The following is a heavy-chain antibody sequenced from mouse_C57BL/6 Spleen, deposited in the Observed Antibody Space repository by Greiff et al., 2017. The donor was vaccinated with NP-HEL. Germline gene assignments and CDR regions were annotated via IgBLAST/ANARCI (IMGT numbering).Heavy chain of an antibody. CDR2: IDPSDSYT. V-gene: IGHV1-69*01. D-gene: IGHD4-1*01. J-gene: IGHJ2*01. Sequence: QVQLQQPGAELVMPGASVKLSCKASGYTFTSYWMHWVKQRPGQGLEWIGEIDPSDSYTNYNQKFKGKSTLTVDKSSSTAYMQLSSLTSEDSAVYYCARMGTGTGCFDYWGQGTTLTVSS. CDR3: ARMGTGTGCFDY. CDR1: GYTFTSYW.